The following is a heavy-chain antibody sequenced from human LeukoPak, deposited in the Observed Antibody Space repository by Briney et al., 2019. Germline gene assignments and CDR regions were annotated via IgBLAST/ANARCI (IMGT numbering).Heavy chain of an antibody. J-gene: IGHJ4*02. CDR3: ARGLGYGSGPVDH. D-gene: IGHD3-10*01. CDR1: GFTVSTNY. V-gene: IGHV3-53*01. CDR2: IYSDGTT. Sequence: PGGSLRLSCAASGFTVSTNYMTWVRQAPGKGLEWVSVIYSDGTTCYADSVKGRFTISRDNSKNTVYLQMNSLRAEDTAVYYCARGLGYGSGPVDHWGQGTLVTLSS.